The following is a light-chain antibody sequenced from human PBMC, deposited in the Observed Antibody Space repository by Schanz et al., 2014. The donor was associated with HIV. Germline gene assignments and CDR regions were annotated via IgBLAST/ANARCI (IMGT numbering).Light chain of an antibody. CDR1: TSNIGNNY. Sequence: QSVLTQPPSVSAAPRQKVTISCSGSTSNIGNNYVSWYQQLPGTAPKLLIYDTDRRSSGIPDRISASKSGASATLVITGLQTGDEADYYCATWHSSLREVVFGGGTKLTVL. V-gene: IGLV1-51*01. J-gene: IGLJ2*01. CDR2: DTD. CDR3: ATWHSSLREVV.